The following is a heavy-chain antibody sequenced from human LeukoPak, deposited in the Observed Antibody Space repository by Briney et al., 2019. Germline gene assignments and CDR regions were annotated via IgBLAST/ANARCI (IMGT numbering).Heavy chain of an antibody. V-gene: IGHV3-21*01. CDR1: GFTFSSYS. D-gene: IGHD6-25*01. CDR3: ARDGSSGWQVPFDY. Sequence: GGSLRLSCAASGFTFSSYSMNWVRQAPGKGLDWVSSISSSSSYIHYADPVKGRFPISRDNAQNSLYLQMNSLRAEDTAVYYCARDGSSGWQVPFDYWGQRTLVTVSS. J-gene: IGHJ4*02. CDR2: ISSSSSYI.